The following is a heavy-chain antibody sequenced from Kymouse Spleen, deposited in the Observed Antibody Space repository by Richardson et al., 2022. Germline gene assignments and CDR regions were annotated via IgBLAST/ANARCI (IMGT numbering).Heavy chain of an antibody. D-gene: IGHD6-6*01. CDR2: IWYDGSNK. CDR3: ARGIAARPNYFDY. V-gene: IGHV3-33*01. Sequence: QVQLVESGGGVVQPGRSLRLSCAASGFTFSSYGMHWVRQAPGKGLEWVAVIWYDGSNKYYADSVKGRFTISRDNSKNTLYLQMNSLRAEDTAVYYCARGIAARPNYFDYWGQGTLVTVSS. CDR1: GFTFSSYG. J-gene: IGHJ4*02.